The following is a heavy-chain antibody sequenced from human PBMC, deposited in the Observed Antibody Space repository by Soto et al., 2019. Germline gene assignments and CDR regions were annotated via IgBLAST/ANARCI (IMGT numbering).Heavy chain of an antibody. D-gene: IGHD2-15*01. CDR1: GGTFSSYA. V-gene: IGHV1-69*13. CDR3: ARDTRYCSGGSCYSDY. CDR2: IIPIFGTA. J-gene: IGHJ4*02. Sequence: SVKVSCKASGGTFSSYAISWVRRAPGQGLEWMGGIIPIFGTANYAQKFQGRVTITADESTSTAYMELSSLRSEDTAVYYCARDTRYCSGGSCYSDYWGQGTLVTVSS.